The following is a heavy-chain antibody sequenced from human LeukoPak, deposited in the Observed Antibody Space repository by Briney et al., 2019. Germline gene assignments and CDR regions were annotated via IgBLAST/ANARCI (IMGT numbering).Heavy chain of an antibody. CDR2: VHYSGTA. Sequence: SETLSLTCTVSDGSITNYDWSWVRQPPGKGLEFIGHVHYSGTANYNPSLRSRVTISIDTSKKHFFLKLKSVTAADTAVYYCARRTTFPVVGMDVWGQGTTVTVSS. CDR1: DGSITNYD. J-gene: IGHJ6*02. CDR3: ARRTTFPVVGMDV. V-gene: IGHV4-59*08. D-gene: IGHD1-7*01.